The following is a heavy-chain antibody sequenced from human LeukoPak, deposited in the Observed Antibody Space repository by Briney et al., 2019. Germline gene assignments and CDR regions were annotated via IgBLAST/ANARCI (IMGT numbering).Heavy chain of an antibody. Sequence: SQTLSLTCAVSGGSISSGGYYWSWIRQPPGKGLEWIGYIYHSGNTYYNPSLKSRVTMSVDTSKNQFSLKLSSVTAADTAVYYCAREGGYDSSGYNNYWGQGTLVTVSS. V-gene: IGHV4-30-2*01. CDR2: IYHSGNT. CDR3: AREGGYDSSGYNNY. CDR1: GGSISSGGYY. D-gene: IGHD3-22*01. J-gene: IGHJ4*02.